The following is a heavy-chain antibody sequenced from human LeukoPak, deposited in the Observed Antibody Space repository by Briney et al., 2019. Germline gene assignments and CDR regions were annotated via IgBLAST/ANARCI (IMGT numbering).Heavy chain of an antibody. J-gene: IGHJ4*02. CDR3: ARDGGHYDILTGYSSGFDY. V-gene: IGHV4-59*12. CDR1: GGSISSYY. Sequence: SETLSLTCTVSGGSISSYYWGWIRQPPGKGLEWIGHIYYSGSTNYNPSLRSRVTISLDTSRNQFSLKLSSVTAADTAVYYCARDGGHYDILTGYSSGFDYWGQGTLVAVSS. D-gene: IGHD3-9*01. CDR2: IYYSGST.